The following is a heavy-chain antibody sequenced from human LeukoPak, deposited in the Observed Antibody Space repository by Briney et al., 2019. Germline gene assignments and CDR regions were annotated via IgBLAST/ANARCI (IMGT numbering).Heavy chain of an antibody. J-gene: IGHJ3*02. V-gene: IGHV4-34*01. CDR3: ARAVTYAFDI. CDR2: INHSGST. D-gene: IGHD2/OR15-2a*01. CDR1: GFTFSSYR. Sequence: PGGSLRLSCAASGFTFSSYRMNWVRQAPGKGLEWIGEINHSGSTNYNPSLKSRVTISVDTSKNQCSLKLGSVTGAETAVYYCARAVTYAFDIWGQGTMVTVSS.